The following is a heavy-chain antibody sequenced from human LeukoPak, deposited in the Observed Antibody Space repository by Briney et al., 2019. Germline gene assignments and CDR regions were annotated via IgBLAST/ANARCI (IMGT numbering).Heavy chain of an antibody. V-gene: IGHV3-66*02. Sequence: GGSLRRSCAASGFTVSSNYMSWVRQAPGKGLEWVSVIYSGGSTYYADSVKGRFTISRDNSKNTLYLQMNSLRAEDTAVYYCARDGYSSGLVTRYWGQGTLVTVSS. D-gene: IGHD6-19*01. J-gene: IGHJ4*02. CDR3: ARDGYSSGLVTRY. CDR2: IYSGGST. CDR1: GFTVSSNY.